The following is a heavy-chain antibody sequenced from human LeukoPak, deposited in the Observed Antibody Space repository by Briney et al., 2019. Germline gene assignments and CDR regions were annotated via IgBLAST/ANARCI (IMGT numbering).Heavy chain of an antibody. J-gene: IGHJ3*02. D-gene: IGHD5-24*01. CDR3: ARDHRGGYNPNEAAFDI. V-gene: IGHV1-46*01. Sequence: GASVKVSCKASGYTFTSYYMHWVRQAPGQGLEWMGIINPSGGSTSYAQKFQGRVTMTRDTSTSTVYMELSSLRSEDTAVYYCARDHRGGYNPNEAAFDIWGQGTIVTVSS. CDR2: INPSGGST. CDR1: GYTFTSYY.